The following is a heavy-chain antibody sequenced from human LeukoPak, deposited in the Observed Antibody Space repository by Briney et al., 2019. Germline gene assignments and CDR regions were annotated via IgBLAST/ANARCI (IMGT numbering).Heavy chain of an antibody. CDR2: ISGSGGST. CDR3: GNSPKRLLSFDY. D-gene: IGHD6-25*01. CDR1: GFTFSSYA. V-gene: IGHV3-23*01. J-gene: IGHJ4*02. Sequence: GGSLRLSCAASGFTFSSYAMSWVRQAPGKGLEWVSAISGSGGSTYYADSVKGRFTISRDNSRNTLYLQMNSLRAEDTAVYYCGNSPKRLLSFDYWGQGTLVTVSS.